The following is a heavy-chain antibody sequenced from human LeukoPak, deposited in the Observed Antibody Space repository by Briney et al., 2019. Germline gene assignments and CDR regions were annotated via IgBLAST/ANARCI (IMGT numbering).Heavy chain of an antibody. V-gene: IGHV4-31*03. CDR3: ARENGAYVRGPYGMDV. D-gene: IGHD4-17*01. CDR1: GVSISSGGYY. Sequence: KPSQTLSLTCTVSGVSISSGGYYWSWIPQHPGKGLVWIGYIYYSGSTYYNPSLKSRVTISVDTSKTQFSLRLSSVTAADTAVYYCARENGAYVRGPYGMDVWGQGTTVTVSS. J-gene: IGHJ6*02. CDR2: IYYSGST.